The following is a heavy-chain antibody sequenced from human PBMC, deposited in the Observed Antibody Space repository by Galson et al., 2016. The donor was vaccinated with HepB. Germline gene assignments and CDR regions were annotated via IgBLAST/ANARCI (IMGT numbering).Heavy chain of an antibody. J-gene: IGHJ2*01. V-gene: IGHV3-21*01. CDR1: GISFSTFS. Sequence: SLRLSCAASGISFSTFSMNWVRQAPGQGLGWLSSISSNGDFINYADSVKGRFTISRDNADNSLFLHMSSLRAEDTAIYYCARDNSHCGRTSRIPTYRYFDLWGRGTPVTVSS. D-gene: IGHD1-1*01. CDR2: ISSNGDFI. CDR3: ARDNSHCGRTSRIPTYRYFDL.